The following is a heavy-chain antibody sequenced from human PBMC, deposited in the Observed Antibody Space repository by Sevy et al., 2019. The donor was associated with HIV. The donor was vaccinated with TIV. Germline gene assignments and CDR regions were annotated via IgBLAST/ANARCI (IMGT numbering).Heavy chain of an antibody. Sequence: GGSLRLSCAASGFTFSSYWMSWVRQAPGKGLEWVANIKQDGSEKYYVDSVKGRFTISRDNAKNSLYLQMNSLRAEDTAVYYWASEGYVQAAFTIGGKGTMVTVSS. V-gene: IGHV3-7*03. CDR3: ASEGYVQAAFTI. J-gene: IGHJ3*02. CDR2: IKQDGSEK. D-gene: IGHD5-12*01. CDR1: GFTFSSYW.